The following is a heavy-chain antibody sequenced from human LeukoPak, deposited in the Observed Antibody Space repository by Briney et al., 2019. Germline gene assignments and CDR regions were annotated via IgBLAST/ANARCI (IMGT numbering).Heavy chain of an antibody. CDR3: ARGPPEDADIYYYYMDV. CDR2: IYYSGST. D-gene: IGHD1-14*01. CDR1: GGSISSSSYY. V-gene: IGHV4-39*07. Sequence: SETLSLTCTVSGGSISSSSYYWGWIRQPPGKGLEWIGSIYYSGSTYYNPSLKSRVTISVDTSKNQFSLKLSSVTAADTAVYYCARGPPEDADIYYYYMDVWGKGTTVTVSS. J-gene: IGHJ6*03.